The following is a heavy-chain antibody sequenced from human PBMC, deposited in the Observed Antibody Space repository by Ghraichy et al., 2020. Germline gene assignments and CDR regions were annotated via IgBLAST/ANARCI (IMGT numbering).Heavy chain of an antibody. D-gene: IGHD3-10*01. J-gene: IGHJ4*02. V-gene: IGHV1-2*02. CDR3: ARDDAAGGAQTLGLDY. CDR2: INPNSGGT. Sequence: ASVKVSCKASGYTFTGYYMHWVRQAPGHGLEWMGWINPNSGGTKYAQKFQGRVTMTRDTSISTVYMELSRLRSDDTAVYYCARDDAAGGAQTLGLDYWGQGALVTVSS. CDR1: GYTFTGYY.